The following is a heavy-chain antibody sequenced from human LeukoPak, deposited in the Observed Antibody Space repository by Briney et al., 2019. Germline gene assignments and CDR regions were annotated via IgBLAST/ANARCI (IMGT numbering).Heavy chain of an antibody. V-gene: IGHV4-59*08. CDR1: DGSISSYY. J-gene: IGHJ4*02. Sequence: SETLSLTCTVSDGSISSYYWSWIWQPPGKGLEWIGYISYTGSTNYNPSLKSRVTTSVDTSKNQFSLRLSSVTAADTAVYYCARRWVTRYYFDYWGQGTLVTVSS. D-gene: IGHD2-21*02. CDR3: ARRWVTRYYFDY. CDR2: ISYTGST.